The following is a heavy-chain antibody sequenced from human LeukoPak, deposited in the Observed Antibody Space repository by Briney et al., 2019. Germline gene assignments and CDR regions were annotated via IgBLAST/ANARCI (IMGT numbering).Heavy chain of an antibody. V-gene: IGHV3-21*01. CDR1: GFTFSSFG. J-gene: IGHJ6*02. CDR3: ASGDILTGYYLYYGMDV. CDR2: YDSSTTYK. D-gene: IGHD3-9*01. Sequence: GESLRLSCAASGFTFSSFGMNWVRQAPGKGLEWIASYDSSTTYKYYADSVKGRFTISRDNSKNTLYLQMNSLRAEDTAVYYCASGDILTGYYLYYGMDVWGQGTTVTVSS.